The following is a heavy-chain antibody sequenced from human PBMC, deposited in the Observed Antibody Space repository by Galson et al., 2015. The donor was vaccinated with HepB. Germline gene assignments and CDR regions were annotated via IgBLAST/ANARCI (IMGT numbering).Heavy chain of an antibody. CDR1: GFTFSSYW. V-gene: IGHV3-21*01. D-gene: IGHD5-12*01. CDR3: ARSREYSGYDLGV. CDR2: ISSSSSYI. Sequence: SLRLSCAASGFTFSSYWMSWVRQAPGKGLEWVSSISSSSSYIYYADSVKGRFTISRDNAKNSLYLQMNSLRAEDTAVYYCARSREYSGYDLGVWGKGTTVTVSS. J-gene: IGHJ6*04.